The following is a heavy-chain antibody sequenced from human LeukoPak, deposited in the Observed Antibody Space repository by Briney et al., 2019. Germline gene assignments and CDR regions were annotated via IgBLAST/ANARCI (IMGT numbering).Heavy chain of an antibody. CDR3: ARDLAPAAIPYGAFDI. D-gene: IGHD2-2*01. CDR2: ISSSSSYI. Sequence: TGGSLRLSCAASGFTFSSYSMNWVRQAPGKGLEWVSSISSSSSYIYYADSVKGRFTISRDNAKNSLYLQMNSLRPEDTAVYYCARDLAPAAIPYGAFDIWGQGPMVTVSS. V-gene: IGHV3-21*01. J-gene: IGHJ3*02. CDR1: GFTFSSYS.